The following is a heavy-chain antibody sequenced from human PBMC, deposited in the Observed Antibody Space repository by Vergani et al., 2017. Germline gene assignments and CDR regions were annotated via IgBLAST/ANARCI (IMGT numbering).Heavy chain of an antibody. D-gene: IGHD2-2*02. CDR3: VRDRGLCAGGRCYTEAWDY. V-gene: IGHV3-30-3*01. Sequence: QVQLVESGGGVVQPGTSLRLSCVVSGFALNRHAMYWVRQAPGKGLEWVVGISFDGTNEYYPDLVKGRFTISRDIAKNTLYLQVRSQRLEDTGVYHCVRDRGLCAGGRCYTEAWDYWGQGTPVTVSS. J-gene: IGHJ4*02. CDR2: ISFDGTNE. CDR1: GFALNRHA.